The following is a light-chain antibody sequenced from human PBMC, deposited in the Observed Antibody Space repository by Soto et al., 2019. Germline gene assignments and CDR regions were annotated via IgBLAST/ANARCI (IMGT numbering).Light chain of an antibody. V-gene: IGKV1-39*01. J-gene: IGKJ2*02. CDR1: QSISGY. Sequence: DIQMTQSPSSLSASVGDRVTITCRASQSISGYLNCYQQKPGRAPNLLIYTAFSLQSVVPSRFSGSASGTDFTLTISSLQPEDFATYYCLQTYSTPGTFGQGTKLEIK. CDR2: TAF. CDR3: LQTYSTPGT.